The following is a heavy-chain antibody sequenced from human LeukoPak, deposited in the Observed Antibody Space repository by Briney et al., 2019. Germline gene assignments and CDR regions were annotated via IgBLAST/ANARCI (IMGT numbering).Heavy chain of an antibody. CDR3: RTVSGDGGNYFDY. J-gene: IGHJ4*02. CDR2: FDPEDGET. CDR1: GYTLTELS. Sequence: ASVKVSCKVSGYTLTELSMHWVRQAPGKGLEWMGGFDPEDGETIYAQKFQGRVTMTEDTYTDTAYMELSRLRSEDTAVYYCRTVSGDGGNYFDYWGQGTLVTVSS. V-gene: IGHV1-24*01. D-gene: IGHD2-21*02.